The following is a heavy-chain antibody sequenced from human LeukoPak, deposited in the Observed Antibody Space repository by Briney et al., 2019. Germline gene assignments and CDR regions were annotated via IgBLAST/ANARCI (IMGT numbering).Heavy chain of an antibody. CDR1: GYTITNNY. V-gene: IGHV1-46*01. CDR2: INPSGTGT. Sequence: GASVKVSCKASGYTITNNYMHWVRQAPGQGLEWMGVINPSGTGTSYAQKFQGRITMSRDTSTSTVYMELSSLRSEDTAFYYCARGAPITRSFDWDPDRGKYNWFAPWGQGTLVTVSS. D-gene: IGHD3-9*01. J-gene: IGHJ5*02. CDR3: ARGAPITRSFDWDPDRGKYNWFAP.